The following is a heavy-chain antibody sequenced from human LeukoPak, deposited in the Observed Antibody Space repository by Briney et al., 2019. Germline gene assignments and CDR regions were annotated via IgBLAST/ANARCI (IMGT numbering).Heavy chain of an antibody. D-gene: IGHD3-22*01. CDR1: GFTLSSYS. Sequence: GGSLRLSCAASGFTLSSYSMNWVRQAPGKGLEWVSYISSSSSTIYYADSVKGRFTISRDNAKNSLSLQMNSLRAEDTAVYYCARGFHRYYYDSGAYSVYWGQGTLVTVSS. CDR2: ISSSSSTI. J-gene: IGHJ4*02. CDR3: ARGFHRYYYDSGAYSVY. V-gene: IGHV3-48*01.